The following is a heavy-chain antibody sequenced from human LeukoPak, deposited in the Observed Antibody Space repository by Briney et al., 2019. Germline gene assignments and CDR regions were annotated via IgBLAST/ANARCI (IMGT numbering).Heavy chain of an antibody. D-gene: IGHD7-27*01. CDR1: GFTFSSYS. CDR3: ARGGGAGDWGVDY. Sequence: GGSLRLSCAASGFTFSSYSMNWVRQAPGKGLEWVSSISSSSSYIYYADSVKGRFTISRDNAKNSLYLQMNSLRAEDTAVYYCARGGGAGDWGVDYWGQGTLVTVSS. V-gene: IGHV3-21*01. J-gene: IGHJ4*02. CDR2: ISSSSSYI.